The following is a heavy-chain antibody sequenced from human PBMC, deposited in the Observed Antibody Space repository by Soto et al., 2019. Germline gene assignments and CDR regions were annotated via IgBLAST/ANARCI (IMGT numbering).Heavy chain of an antibody. CDR3: SIGSWSAETFDV. CDR2: IIPMLTVT. V-gene: IGHV1-69*02. J-gene: IGHJ3*01. D-gene: IGHD2-2*01. CDR1: GGTFSTYT. Sequence: QVHLEQSGAEVKKPGSSVKVSCKAAGGTFSTYTLIWVRQAPGQGLEWMGRIIPMLTVTNSAQKFQGRVTLTADTSTSTAFMELTSLTSDDTAVYYCSIGSWSAETFDVWGQGTMVTVSS.